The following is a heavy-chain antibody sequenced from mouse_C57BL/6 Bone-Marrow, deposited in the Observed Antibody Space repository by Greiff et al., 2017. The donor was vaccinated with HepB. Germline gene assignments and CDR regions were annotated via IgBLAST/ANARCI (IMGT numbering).Heavy chain of an antibody. CDR3: ARRSNYDAMDY. Sequence: QVQLQQSGPELVKPGASVKISCKASGYAFSSSWMNWVKQRPGKGLEWIGRIYPGDGDTNYNGKFKGKATRTADKSSSTAYMQLSSLTSEDSAVYFCARRSNYDAMDYWGQGTSVTVSS. CDR1: GYAFSSSW. D-gene: IGHD2-5*01. V-gene: IGHV1-82*01. J-gene: IGHJ4*01. CDR2: IYPGDGDT.